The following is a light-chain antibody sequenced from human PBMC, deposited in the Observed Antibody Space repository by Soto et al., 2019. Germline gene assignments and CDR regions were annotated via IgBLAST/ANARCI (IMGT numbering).Light chain of an antibody. J-gene: IGLJ1*01. CDR3: SSYRSISPLFV. Sequence: QSVLTQPASVSGSPGQSITISCTGASSDFGNYNYVSWYQHHPGKAPKLMIYEVSNRPSGVSNRFSGSKSGNTASLTISGLQADDEADYYCSSYRSISPLFVFGTGTKLTVL. CDR1: SSDFGNYNY. CDR2: EVS. V-gene: IGLV2-14*01.